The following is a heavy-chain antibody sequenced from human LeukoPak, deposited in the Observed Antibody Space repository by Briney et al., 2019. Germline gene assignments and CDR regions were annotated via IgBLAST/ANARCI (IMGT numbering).Heavy chain of an antibody. CDR3: AREEDSGYGPIFDY. CDR1: GGSISSGGYY. J-gene: IGHJ4*02. D-gene: IGHD5-12*01. Sequence: ASETLSLTCTVSGGSISSGGYYWSWIRQHPGKGLEWIGYIYYSGSTYYNPSLKSRVTISVDTSKSQFSLKLGSVTAADTAVYYCAREEDSGYGPIFDYWGQGTLVTVSS. CDR2: IYYSGST. V-gene: IGHV4-31*03.